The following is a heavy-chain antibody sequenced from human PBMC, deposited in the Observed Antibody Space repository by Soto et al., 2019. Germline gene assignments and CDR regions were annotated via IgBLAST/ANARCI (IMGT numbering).Heavy chain of an antibody. CDR2: IASRSNYI. J-gene: IGHJ6*02. CDR3: ARNRRIAVEMDV. V-gene: IGHV3-21*01. D-gene: IGHD2-21*01. Sequence: GGSLRLSCVASGFTSSDYNMNWLRQTPGKGLEWVSSIASRSNYIYYADSLKGRFTVSRDNARNSLYLQVDNLRAEDTAVYYCARNRRIAVEMDVWGQGTTVTGLL. CDR1: GFTSSDYN.